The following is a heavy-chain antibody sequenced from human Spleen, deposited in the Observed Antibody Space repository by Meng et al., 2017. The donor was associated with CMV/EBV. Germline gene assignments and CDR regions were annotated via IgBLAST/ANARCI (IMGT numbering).Heavy chain of an antibody. J-gene: IGHJ6*02. Sequence: GGSLRLSCAASGFTFSGYAMHWVRQAPGKGLEWVANIKQDGSEKYYVDSVKGRFTISRDNAKNSLYLQMNSLRAEDTAVYYCAKDRGGSYGLDRGNYGMDVWGQGTTVTVSS. CDR1: GFTFSGYA. CDR3: AKDRGGSYGLDRGNYGMDV. CDR2: IKQDGSEK. D-gene: IGHD5-18*01. V-gene: IGHV3-7*01.